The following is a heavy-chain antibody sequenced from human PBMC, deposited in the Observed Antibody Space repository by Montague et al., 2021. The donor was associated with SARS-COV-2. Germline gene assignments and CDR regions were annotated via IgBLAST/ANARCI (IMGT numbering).Heavy chain of an antibody. Sequence: SLRLSCAGSGFSFIHYNINWVRQAPGKGLEWVSCISGSGSYIYYADSVRGRFTISRDNAKNSLFLEMSSLRDDDTAVYYCARDKANLPGGVDVWGQGTTVTVS. D-gene: IGHD4/OR15-4a*01. CDR2: ISGSGSYI. CDR3: ARDKANLPGGVDV. V-gene: IGHV3-21*01. CDR1: GFSFIHYN. J-gene: IGHJ6*02.